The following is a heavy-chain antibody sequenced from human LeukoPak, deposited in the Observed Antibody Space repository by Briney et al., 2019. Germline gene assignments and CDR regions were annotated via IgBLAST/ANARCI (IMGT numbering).Heavy chain of an antibody. CDR1: RFTFSNYG. Sequence: GGSLRLSCAASRFTFSNYGMHWVRQAPGKGLEWVAVISYDGSNKYYADSVKGRFTISRDNSKNTLYLQMNSLRAEDTAVYYCAKALRAYGGVRLDYYYGMDVWGQGTTVTVSS. CDR2: ISYDGSNK. D-gene: IGHD4-23*01. CDR3: AKALRAYGGVRLDYYYGMDV. V-gene: IGHV3-30*18. J-gene: IGHJ6*02.